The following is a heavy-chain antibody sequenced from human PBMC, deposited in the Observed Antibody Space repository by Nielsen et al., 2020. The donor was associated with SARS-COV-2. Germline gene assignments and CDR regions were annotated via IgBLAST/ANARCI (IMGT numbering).Heavy chain of an antibody. Sequence: GGSLRLSCEASGFTFRLYAMNWVRQAPGKGLEWVSFLSSSSGNIQYADSVKGRFTISRDNAKNSLYLQMNSLRAEDTALYYCAKAPDGMDVWGQGTTVTVSS. CDR3: AKAPDGMDV. CDR2: LSSSSGNI. V-gene: IGHV3-21*04. CDR1: GFTFRLYA. J-gene: IGHJ6*02.